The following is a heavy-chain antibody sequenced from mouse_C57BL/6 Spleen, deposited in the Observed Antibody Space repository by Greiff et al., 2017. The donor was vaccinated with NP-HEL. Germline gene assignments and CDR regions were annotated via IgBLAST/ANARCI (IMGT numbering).Heavy chain of an antibody. V-gene: IGHV1-9*01. Sequence: VKLMESGAELMKPGASVKLSCKATGYTFTGYWIEWVKQRPGHGLEWIGEILPGSGSTNYNEKFKSKATLTVDTSSSTAYMQLSSLTSEDSAVYYCAVRGYFDYWGQGTTLTVSS. CDR3: AVRGYFDY. CDR1: GYTFTGYW. J-gene: IGHJ2*01. CDR2: ILPGSGST.